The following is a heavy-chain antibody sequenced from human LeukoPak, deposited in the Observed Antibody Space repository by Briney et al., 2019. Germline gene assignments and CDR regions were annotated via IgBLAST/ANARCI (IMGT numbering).Heavy chain of an antibody. V-gene: IGHV3-7*01. Sequence: GGSLRLSCAASGFTFSSFGMNWVRQAPGKGLQWVASINKDGTEKYYVDSVKGRFTISRDNTKNSLYLQMNSLRAEDTAVFYCARPYYYSSGSLPYWGQGTLVTVSS. D-gene: IGHD3-10*01. CDR1: GFTFSSFG. J-gene: IGHJ4*02. CDR3: ARPYYYSSGSLPY. CDR2: INKDGTEK.